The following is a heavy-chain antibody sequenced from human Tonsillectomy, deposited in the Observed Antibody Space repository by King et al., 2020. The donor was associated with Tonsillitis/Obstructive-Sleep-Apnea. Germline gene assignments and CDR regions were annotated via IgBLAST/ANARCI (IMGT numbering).Heavy chain of an antibody. CDR1: GYTFTSYG. CDR3: ARVMLDYYDSSGYYGDAFDI. D-gene: IGHD3-22*01. J-gene: IGHJ3*02. CDR2: ISAYNGNT. Sequence: QLVQSGAEVKKPGASVKVSCKASGYTFTSYGISWVRPAPGQGLEWMGWISAYNGNTNYAQKLQGRVTMTTDTSTSTAYMELRSLRSDDTAVYYCARVMLDYYDSSGYYGDAFDIWGQGTMVTVSS. V-gene: IGHV1-18*01.